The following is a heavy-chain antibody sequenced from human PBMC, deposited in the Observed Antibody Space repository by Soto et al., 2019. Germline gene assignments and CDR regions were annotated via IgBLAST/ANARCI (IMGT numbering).Heavy chain of an antibody. Sequence: EVQLVESGGGLVKPGGSLRLSCAASGFTFSSYSMNWVRQAPGKGLEWVSSISSSSSYIYYADSVKGRFTISRDNAKNSLYLQMNSLRAEDTAVYYCAREVRDGYNHDAFDIWGQGTMVTVSS. CDR2: ISSSSSYI. D-gene: IGHD5-12*01. CDR3: AREVRDGYNHDAFDI. V-gene: IGHV3-21*01. J-gene: IGHJ3*02. CDR1: GFTFSSYS.